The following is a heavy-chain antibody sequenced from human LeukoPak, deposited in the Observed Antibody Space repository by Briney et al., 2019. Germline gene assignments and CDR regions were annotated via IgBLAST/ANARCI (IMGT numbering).Heavy chain of an antibody. D-gene: IGHD2-2*01. J-gene: IGHJ5*02. V-gene: IGHV4-59*08. CDR3: ARHPSAMTGFDP. CDR1: GGSITSYY. Sequence: SETLSLTCTVSGGSITSYYWTWIRRPPGKGLEWIGYIFYSGSTNYNPSLKSRVTISVDSSKDQFSLRMSSVTAADTAVYYCARHPSAMTGFDPWGQGTLVTVSS. CDR2: IFYSGST.